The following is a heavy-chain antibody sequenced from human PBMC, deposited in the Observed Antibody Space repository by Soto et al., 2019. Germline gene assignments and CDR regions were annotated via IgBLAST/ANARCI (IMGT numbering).Heavy chain of an antibody. D-gene: IGHD6-19*01. Sequence: SETLSLTCTVSGGSISSYYWSWIRQPPGKGLEWIGYIYYSGSTNYNPSLKSRVTISVDTSKNQFSLKLSSVTAADTAVYYCARGQWLVDFDYWGQGTLVTVSS. CDR3: ARGQWLVDFDY. J-gene: IGHJ4*02. V-gene: IGHV4-59*01. CDR1: GGSISSYY. CDR2: IYYSGST.